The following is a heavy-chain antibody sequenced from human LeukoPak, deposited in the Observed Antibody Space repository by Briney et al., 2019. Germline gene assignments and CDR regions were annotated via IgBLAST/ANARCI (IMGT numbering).Heavy chain of an antibody. J-gene: IGHJ3*02. CDR3: ARGAPVTHDAFDI. Sequence: SEALSLTCSGSGVSISSYYWSWIRQPPGKGLEWSGYIYYSGGTNYNPSLKSRVTISVDTSKNQFSLKLSSVTAADTAVYYCARGAPVTHDAFDIWGQGTMVTVSS. CDR2: IYYSGGT. V-gene: IGHV4-59*08. D-gene: IGHD4-11*01. CDR1: GVSISSYY.